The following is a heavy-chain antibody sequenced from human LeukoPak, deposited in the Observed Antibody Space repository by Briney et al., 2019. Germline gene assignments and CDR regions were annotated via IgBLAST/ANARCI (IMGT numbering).Heavy chain of an antibody. D-gene: IGHD5-24*01. V-gene: IGHV3-21*01. CDR2: ISSSSSYI. Sequence: GGSLRLSCAASGFTFSSYSMNWVRQAPGKGLEWVSSISSSSSYIYYADSVKGRFTISRDNAKNSLYLQMNGLRAEDTAVYYCARDRGGLFDYWGQGTLVTVSS. CDR1: GFTFSSYS. CDR3: ARDRGGLFDY. J-gene: IGHJ4*02.